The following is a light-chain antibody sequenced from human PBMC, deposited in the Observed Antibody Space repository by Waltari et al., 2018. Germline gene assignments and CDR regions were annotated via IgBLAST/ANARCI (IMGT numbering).Light chain of an antibody. CDR2: AAS. CDR1: PDIGLY. CDR3: QQYHTFPVS. V-gene: IGKV1D-8*01. Sequence: VIGVTQSPSSLSASTGDRISISCRMTPDIGLYMAWYQQKSGKAPELLVYAASTLQSGVPSRFSGSGSGTDFTLTITSLQPEDFATYYCQQYHTFPVSFGGGTKVE. J-gene: IGKJ4*01.